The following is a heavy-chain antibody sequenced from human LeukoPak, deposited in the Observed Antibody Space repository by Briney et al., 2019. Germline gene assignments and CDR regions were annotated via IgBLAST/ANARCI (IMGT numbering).Heavy chain of an antibody. V-gene: IGHV1-18*01. D-gene: IGHD5-18*01. J-gene: IGHJ5*02. Sequence: ASVKVSCKASGYTFTSYGISWVRQAPGQGLEWMGWISAYNGNTNYAQKLKGRVTMTTDTSTSTAYMELRSLRSDDTAVYYCARLDTAMPSANWFDPWGQGTLVTVSS. CDR2: ISAYNGNT. CDR1: GYTFTSYG. CDR3: ARLDTAMPSANWFDP.